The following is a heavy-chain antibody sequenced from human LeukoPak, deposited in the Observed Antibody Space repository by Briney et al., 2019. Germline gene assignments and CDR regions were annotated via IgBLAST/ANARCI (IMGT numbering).Heavy chain of an antibody. CDR1: GFTFSSYD. D-gene: IGHD1-26*01. CDR3: AKDSHSGTYFDS. CDR2: VSGSGGST. J-gene: IGHJ4*02. Sequence: GGSLRLTCAASGFTFSSYDMSWVRQTPGKGLEWVSAVSGSGGSTYYADSVKGRFTISRDNSKSTLFLQMNSLRAEDTAVYYCAKDSHSGTYFDSWGRGTLVTVSS. V-gene: IGHV3-23*01.